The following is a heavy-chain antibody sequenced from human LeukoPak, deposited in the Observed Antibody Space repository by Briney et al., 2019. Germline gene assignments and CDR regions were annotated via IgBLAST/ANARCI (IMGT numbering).Heavy chain of an antibody. CDR2: ISYDGSNK. Sequence: PGRSLRLSCAASGFTFSSYAMHWVRQAPGKGLEWVAVISYDGSNKYYADSVKGRFTISRDNSKNTLYLQMNSLRAEDTAVYYCARADVGATRFDCWGQGTLVTVSS. CDR1: GFTFSSYA. V-gene: IGHV3-30-3*01. D-gene: IGHD1-26*01. J-gene: IGHJ4*02. CDR3: ARADVGATRFDC.